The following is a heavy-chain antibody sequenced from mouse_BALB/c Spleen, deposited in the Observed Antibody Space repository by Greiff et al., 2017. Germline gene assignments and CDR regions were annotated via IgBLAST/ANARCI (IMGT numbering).Heavy chain of an antibody. Sequence: EVQVVESGGGLVQPGGSRKLSCAASGFTFSSFGMHWVRQAPEKGLEWVAYISSGSSTIYYADTVKGRFTISRDNPKNTLFLQMTSLRSEDTAMYYCARGYDVHWYFDVWGAGTTVTVSS. D-gene: IGHD2-14*01. CDR1: GFTFSSFG. J-gene: IGHJ1*01. V-gene: IGHV5-17*02. CDR2: ISSGSSTI. CDR3: ARGYDVHWYFDV.